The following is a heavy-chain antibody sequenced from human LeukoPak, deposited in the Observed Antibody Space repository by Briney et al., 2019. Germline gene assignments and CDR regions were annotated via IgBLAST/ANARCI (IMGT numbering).Heavy chain of an antibody. CDR2: IIPIFGTP. J-gene: IGHJ4*01. CDR1: GGTFSSYA. CDR3: AIFGDHFSGSGDDDY. V-gene: IGHV1-69*06. D-gene: IGHD3-10*01. Sequence: ASVKVSCKASGGTFSSYAISWVRQAPGQGLEWMGGIIPIFGTPNYAQRFQGRVTITADKSTTTAYMELSSLRSEDTAVYYCAIFGDHFSGSGDDDYWGHGTLVTVSS.